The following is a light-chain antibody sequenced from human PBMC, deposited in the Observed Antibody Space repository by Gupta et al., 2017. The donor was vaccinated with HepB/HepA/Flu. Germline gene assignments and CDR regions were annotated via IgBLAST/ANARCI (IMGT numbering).Light chain of an antibody. V-gene: IGKV4-1*01. CDR2: WAS. CDR1: QSLLYTSNKKNY. Sequence: DIVMTQSPDSLAVSLGERATINCRSSQSLLYTSNKKNYLAWYQQKAGHPPNLLIYWASTRESGVPDRFSGSGSGTDFTLTISSRQAEDVAVYYCQQYDGSPWTFGQGTKVEIK. CDR3: QQYDGSPWT. J-gene: IGKJ1*01.